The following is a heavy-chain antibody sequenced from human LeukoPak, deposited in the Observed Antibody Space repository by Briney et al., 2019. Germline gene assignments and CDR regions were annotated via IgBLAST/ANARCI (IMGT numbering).Heavy chain of an antibody. CDR1: GYTFTSYD. CDR2: MNPNSGNT. J-gene: IGHJ5*02. Sequence: ASVKVSCKASGYTFTSYDINWVRQATGQGLEWMGWMNPNSGNTGYAQKFQGRVTMTRNTSISTAYMELSSLRSEDTAVYYCARGGALLWFGESTYNWFDPWGQRTLVTVSS. V-gene: IGHV1-8*01. D-gene: IGHD3-10*01. CDR3: ARGGALLWFGESTYNWFDP.